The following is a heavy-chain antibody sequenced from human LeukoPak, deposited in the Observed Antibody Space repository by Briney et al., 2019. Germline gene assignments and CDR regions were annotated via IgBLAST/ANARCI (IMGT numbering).Heavy chain of an antibody. J-gene: IGHJ3*02. Sequence: SETLSLTCTVSGGSISSYYWSWIRQPAGKGLEWIGRIYTSGSTNYNPSLKSRVTMSVDTSKNQFSLKLSSVTAADTAVYYCARRPYYDILTGYRAAAFDIWGQGTMVTVSS. CDR1: GGSISSYY. V-gene: IGHV4-4*07. CDR2: IYTSGST. CDR3: ARRPYYDILTGYRAAAFDI. D-gene: IGHD3-9*01.